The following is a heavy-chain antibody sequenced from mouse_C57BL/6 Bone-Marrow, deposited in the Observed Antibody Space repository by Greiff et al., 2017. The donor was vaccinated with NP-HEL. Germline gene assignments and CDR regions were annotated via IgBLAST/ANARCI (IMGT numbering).Heavy chain of an antibody. CDR2: IYPRDGST. Sequence: VQLQQSGPELVKPGASVKLSCKASGYNFKSYDINWVKQRPGQGLEWIGWIYPRDGSTKYNAKFKGKATCTVDTSSSTAYMELHSLSSEDSAVYFDSKGLFAYWGQGTLVTVSA. V-gene: IGHV1-85*01. CDR1: GYNFKSYD. CDR3: SKGLFAY. J-gene: IGHJ3*01.